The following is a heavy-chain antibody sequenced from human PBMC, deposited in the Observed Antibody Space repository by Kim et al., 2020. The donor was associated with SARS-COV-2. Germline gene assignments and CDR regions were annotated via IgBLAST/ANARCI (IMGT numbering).Heavy chain of an antibody. V-gene: IGHV1-24*01. J-gene: IGHJ4*02. CDR2: FDPEGGET. Sequence: ASVKVSCKVSGYTLTELSMHWVRQAPGKGLEWMGGFDPEGGETIYAQKFQGRVTMTEDTSTDTAYMELSSLRSEDTAVYYCATVPAMIVVVMGLYYFDYWGQGTLVTVSS. CDR3: ATVPAMIVVVMGLYYFDY. D-gene: IGHD3-22*01. CDR1: GYTLTELS.